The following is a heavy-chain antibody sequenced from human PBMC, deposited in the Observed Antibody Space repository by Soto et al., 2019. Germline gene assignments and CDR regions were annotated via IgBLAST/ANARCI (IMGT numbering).Heavy chain of an antibody. D-gene: IGHD3-3*01. V-gene: IGHV1-69*02. CDR2: IIPILGIA. CDR3: ARVDYDFWSGGNWFDP. CDR1: GGTFSSYT. Sequence: QVQLVQSGAEVKKPGSSVKVSCKASGGTFSSYTISWVRQAPGQGLEWMGRIIPILGIANYAQKFQGRVTITADKSTSTAYMELSRLRSEDTAVYYCARVDYDFWSGGNWFDPWGQGTLVTVSS. J-gene: IGHJ5*02.